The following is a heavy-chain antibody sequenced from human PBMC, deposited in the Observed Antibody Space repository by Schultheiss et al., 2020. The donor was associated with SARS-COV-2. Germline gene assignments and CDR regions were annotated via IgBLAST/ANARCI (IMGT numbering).Heavy chain of an antibody. CDR1: GFTFNIHA. V-gene: IGHV3-30*01. Sequence: GGSLRLSCAGSGFTFNIHAMHWVRQPPGKGLEWVADISYDGSNKYYADSVKGRFTISRDNSKNTLYLQINSLRAEDTAVYYCARDTVTTVRPSWYFDLWGRGTLVTVSS. D-gene: IGHD4-17*01. J-gene: IGHJ2*01. CDR3: ARDTVTTVRPSWYFDL. CDR2: ISYDGSNK.